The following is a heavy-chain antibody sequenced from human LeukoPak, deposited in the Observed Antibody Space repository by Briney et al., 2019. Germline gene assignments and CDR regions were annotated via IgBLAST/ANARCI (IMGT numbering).Heavy chain of an antibody. V-gene: IGHV3-43*02. Sequence: GGSLRLSCAASGFTFDDYAMHWVRQAPGKGLEWVSLISGDGGSTYYADSVKGRFTISRDNSKNSLYLQMNSLRAEGMALYYCAKDNEALGVTTTLFDYWGQGTLVTVSS. D-gene: IGHD4-17*01. CDR2: ISGDGGST. J-gene: IGHJ4*02. CDR1: GFTFDDYA. CDR3: AKDNEALGVTTTLFDY.